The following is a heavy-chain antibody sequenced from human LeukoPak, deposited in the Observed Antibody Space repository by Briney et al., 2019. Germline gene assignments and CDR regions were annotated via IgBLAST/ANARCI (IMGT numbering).Heavy chain of an antibody. Sequence: PSETLSLTCTVSGGSISSYYWSWIRQPPGKGLEWIGEINHSGSTNYNPSLKSRVTISVDTSKNQFSLKLSSVTAADTAVYYCARGPTYYDFWSGYPAYYGMDVWGQGTTVTVSS. V-gene: IGHV4-34*01. D-gene: IGHD3-3*01. CDR2: INHSGST. J-gene: IGHJ6*02. CDR3: ARGPTYYDFWSGYPAYYGMDV. CDR1: GGSISSYY.